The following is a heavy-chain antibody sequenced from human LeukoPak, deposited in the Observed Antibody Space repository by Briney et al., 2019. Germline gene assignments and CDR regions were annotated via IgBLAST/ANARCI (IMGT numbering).Heavy chain of an antibody. CDR2: TFYRFKQSN. D-gene: IGHD3/OR15-3a*01. CDR1: GDSVSSNSAA. V-gene: IGHV6-1*01. CDR3: ARDMGWTYPFDY. J-gene: IGHJ4*02. Sequence: SQTLSLTCAISGDSVSSNSAASDWIRQSPSRGLEWLGRTFYRFKQSNDYALSFKSRVTINPDTSKNQFSLQLDSVTPEDTAVYYCARDMGWTYPFDYWGQGTLVTVSS.